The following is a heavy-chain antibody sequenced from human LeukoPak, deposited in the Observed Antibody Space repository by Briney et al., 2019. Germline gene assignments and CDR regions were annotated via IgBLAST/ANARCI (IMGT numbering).Heavy chain of an antibody. D-gene: IGHD5-12*01. Sequence: SETLSLTCAVYGGSFSGYYWSWIRQPPGKGLEWIGEINHSGSTNYNPSLKSRVTISVDTSKNQFSLKLSSVTAADTAVYYCAMGYSGYDSGEDWFDPWGQGTLVTVSS. J-gene: IGHJ5*02. CDR2: INHSGST. CDR1: GGSFSGYY. V-gene: IGHV4-34*01. CDR3: AMGYSGYDSGEDWFDP.